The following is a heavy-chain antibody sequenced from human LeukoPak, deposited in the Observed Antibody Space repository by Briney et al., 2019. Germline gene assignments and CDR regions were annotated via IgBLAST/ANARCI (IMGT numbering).Heavy chain of an antibody. CDR2: INSGSSTI. Sequence: GGSLRLSCAASGFTFSTYSMNWVRQAPGKGREWVSYINSGSSTIYYADSVKGRFTISRDNAKNSLYLQMNSLRAEDTAVYYCARADTLDYWGQGTLVTVSS. CDR3: ARADTLDY. J-gene: IGHJ4*02. D-gene: IGHD2-15*01. CDR1: GFTFSTYS. V-gene: IGHV3-48*01.